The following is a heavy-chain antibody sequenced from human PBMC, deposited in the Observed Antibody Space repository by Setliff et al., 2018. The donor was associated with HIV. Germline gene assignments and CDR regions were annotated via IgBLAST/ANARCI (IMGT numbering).Heavy chain of an antibody. J-gene: IGHJ4*02. V-gene: IGHV4-34*01. CDR2: INYSGKT. D-gene: IGHD6-6*01. CDR3: ARATYGSRAGTGLYFDS. CDR1: GGSFSGFY. Sequence: SETLSLTCGISGGSFSGFYWAWIRQPPGKGLEWIGEINYSGKTNKNPSLKSRVTISADTSRTQFSLNLISVTAADTAVYYYARATYGSRAGTGLYFDSWGQGALVTVSS.